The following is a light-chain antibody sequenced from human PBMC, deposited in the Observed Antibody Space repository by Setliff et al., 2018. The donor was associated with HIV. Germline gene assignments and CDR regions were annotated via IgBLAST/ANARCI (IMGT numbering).Light chain of an antibody. CDR2: DVT. J-gene: IGLJ1*01. CDR1: SSDVGGYNF. CDR3: CSYTSGSTQV. V-gene: IGLV2-11*01. Sequence: QSVLTQPRSVSGSPGQPVTISCTGTSSDVGGYNFVSWYQQHPGKAPKLLIYDVTKRPSGVPDRFSGSKSGNTASLTISGLQPEDEADYFCCSYTSGSTQVFGTGTKVTVL.